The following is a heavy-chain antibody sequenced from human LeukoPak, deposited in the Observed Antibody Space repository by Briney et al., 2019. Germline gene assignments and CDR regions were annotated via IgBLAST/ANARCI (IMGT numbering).Heavy chain of an antibody. CDR3: ATYRRGYHDSSESYYFDY. D-gene: IGHD3-22*01. V-gene: IGHV3-7*03. J-gene: IGHJ4*02. Sequence: GGSLRLSCAASGFALSSHWMTWVRQVPGRGPEWVANVNRDGSETYYLDSVKGRFTISRDNSKNTLYLQMNGLRAEDTAVYYCATYRRGYHDSSESYYFDYWGQGTLVTVSS. CDR1: GFALSSHW. CDR2: VNRDGSET.